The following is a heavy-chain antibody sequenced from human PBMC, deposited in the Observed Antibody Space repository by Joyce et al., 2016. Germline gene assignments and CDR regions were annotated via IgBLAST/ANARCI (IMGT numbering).Heavy chain of an antibody. CDR1: GGSISSYY. J-gene: IGHJ4*02. D-gene: IGHD3-3*01. Sequence: QVQLQESDPGLVKPSETLSLSCTVSGGSISSYYWSWNRQPPGKGLEGIGYINHSGRTNYNPSLKSRGTISVDTSKNEFSLKMTSVTAADTAFYYCARGNDYDYWSGYEAHYFDYWGQGTLVTVSS. V-gene: IGHV4-59*01. CDR3: ARGNDYDYWSGYEAHYFDY. CDR2: INHSGRT.